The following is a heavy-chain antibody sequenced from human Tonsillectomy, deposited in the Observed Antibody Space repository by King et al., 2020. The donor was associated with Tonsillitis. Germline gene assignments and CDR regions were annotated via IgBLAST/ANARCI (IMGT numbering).Heavy chain of an antibody. CDR1: GVTFSYYA. D-gene: IGHD4-17*01. V-gene: IGHV3-30*04. CDR2: ISYDGSNK. CDR3: ARDAPRHYGDYYFDY. J-gene: IGHJ4*02. Sequence: QVQLVESGGGVVQPGRSLRLSCAVSGVTFSYYAMHWVRQAPGKGLEWVAVISYDGSNKYYADSVKGRFTISRDNSNNTLYLQMNSLRAEDTAVYYCARDAPRHYGDYYFDYWGQGTLVTVSS.